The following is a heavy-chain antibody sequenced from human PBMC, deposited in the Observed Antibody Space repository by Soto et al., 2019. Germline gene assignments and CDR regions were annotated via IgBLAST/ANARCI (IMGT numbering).Heavy chain of an antibody. CDR1: GFTFSSYA. J-gene: IGHJ5*02. V-gene: IGHV3-23*01. CDR3: AKGDLYSSSWYHGPNWFDP. D-gene: IGHD6-13*01. CDR2: ISGSGGST. Sequence: GGSLRLSCAASGFTFSSYAMSWVGQAPGKGLEWVSAISGSGGSTYYADSVKGRFTISRDNSKNTLYLQMNSLRAEDTAVYYCAKGDLYSSSWYHGPNWFDPWGQGTLVTVSS.